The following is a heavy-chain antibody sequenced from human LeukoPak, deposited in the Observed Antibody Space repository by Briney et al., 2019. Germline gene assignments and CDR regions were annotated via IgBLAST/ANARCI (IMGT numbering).Heavy chain of an antibody. D-gene: IGHD6-19*01. V-gene: IGHV3-48*03. CDR1: GFTFSSYE. CDR2: ISSSGSTI. Sequence: GGSLRLSCAASGFTFSSYEMNWVRQAPGKGLEWVSYISSSGSTIYYADSVKGRFTISRDNSKNTLYLQMNSLRAEDTAVYYCAKVKWAVAGPLLFDYWGQGTLVTVSS. CDR3: AKVKWAVAGPLLFDY. J-gene: IGHJ4*02.